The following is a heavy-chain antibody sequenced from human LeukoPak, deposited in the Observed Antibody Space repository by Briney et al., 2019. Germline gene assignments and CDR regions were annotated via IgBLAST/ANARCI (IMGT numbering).Heavy chain of an antibody. J-gene: IGHJ4*02. D-gene: IGHD5-18*01. CDR2: ISSTSSTI. CDR3: ARVHRGYSYGRLDY. Sequence: GGSLRLSCAASGFTFSSYSMNWVRQAPGKGLEWVSYISSTSSTIHYADSVKGRFTISRDNAKNSIYLEMNSLRDEDTAVYYCARVHRGYSYGRLDYWGQGTLVTVSS. V-gene: IGHV3-48*02. CDR1: GFTFSSYS.